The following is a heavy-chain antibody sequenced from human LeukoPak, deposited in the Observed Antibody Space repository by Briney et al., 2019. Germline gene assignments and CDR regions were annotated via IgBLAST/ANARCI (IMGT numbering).Heavy chain of an antibody. J-gene: IGHJ4*02. V-gene: IGHV4-59*08. Sequence: SETLSLTCTVSGGSISSYYWSWIRQPPGKGLEWIGSIYHSGSTYYNPSLKSRVTISVDTSKNQFSLKLNSVTAADTAVYYCASHSFMVRGFDYWGQGTLVTVSS. CDR2: IYHSGST. CDR3: ASHSFMVRGFDY. D-gene: IGHD3-10*01. CDR1: GGSISSYY.